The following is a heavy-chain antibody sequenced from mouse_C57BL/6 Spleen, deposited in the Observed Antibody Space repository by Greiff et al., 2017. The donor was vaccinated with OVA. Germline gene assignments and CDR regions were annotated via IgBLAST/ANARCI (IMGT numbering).Heavy chain of an antibody. CDR1: GFTFSDFY. J-gene: IGHJ1*03. D-gene: IGHD2-2*01. V-gene: IGHV7-1*01. CDR3: ARDAGLRLSYWYFDV. CDR2: SRNKANDYTT. Sequence: EVHLVESGGGLVQSGRSLRLSCATSGFTFSDFYMEWVRQAPGKGLEWIAASRNKANDYTTEYSAAVKGRLIVSRDTSQSILYLQMNALRAEDTAIYYCARDAGLRLSYWYFDVWGTGTTVTVSS.